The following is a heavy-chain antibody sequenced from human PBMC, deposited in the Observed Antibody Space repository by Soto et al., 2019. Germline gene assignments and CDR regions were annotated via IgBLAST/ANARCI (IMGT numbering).Heavy chain of an antibody. D-gene: IGHD6-25*01. J-gene: IGHJ4*02. CDR2: ISGSVGST. V-gene: IGHV3-23*01. Sequence: EVQLLESGGGLVQPGGSLRLSCVGSGFTFSDHGMSWVRQAPGKGLEWVSAISGSVGSTFYADSVKGRFTISRDNSKDTLYLQMISLRDEDTGVYYCAKDRAIAARNYDEWGQGVLVTVSS. CDR1: GFTFSDHG. CDR3: AKDRAIAARNYDE.